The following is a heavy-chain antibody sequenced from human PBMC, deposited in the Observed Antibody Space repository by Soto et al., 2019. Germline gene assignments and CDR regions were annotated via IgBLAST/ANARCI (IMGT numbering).Heavy chain of an antibody. V-gene: IGHV4-4*02. CDR3: ARLGTLHNLRAQLAPTLGYGMDV. Sequence: SETLSRTCAVSGGSISSSNWWSWVRQPPGKGLEWIGEIYHSGSTNYNPSLKIRVTISVDKSNNQFSLKLSSVTAADTDVYYCARLGTLHNLRAQLAPTLGYGMDVWRQGPTVTASS. CDR1: GGSISSSNW. D-gene: IGHD6-13*01. J-gene: IGHJ6*02. CDR2: IYHSGST.